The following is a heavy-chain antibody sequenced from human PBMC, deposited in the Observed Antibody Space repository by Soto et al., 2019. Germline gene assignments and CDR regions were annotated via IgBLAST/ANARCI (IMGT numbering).Heavy chain of an antibody. CDR3: AKGCDSSCYRMDV. CDR1: GLTFSSYA. V-gene: IGHV3-23*01. D-gene: IGHD3-22*01. J-gene: IGHJ6*02. Sequence: EVQLLESGGGLVQPGGSLRLSCAASGLTFSSYAMNWVRQAPGKGLEWVSGISGSGGGTYYADSVKGRFSISRDNSKNTLYLQMNSLRAEDTAVYYCAKGCDSSCYRMDVWGQGTTVTVSS. CDR2: ISGSGGGT.